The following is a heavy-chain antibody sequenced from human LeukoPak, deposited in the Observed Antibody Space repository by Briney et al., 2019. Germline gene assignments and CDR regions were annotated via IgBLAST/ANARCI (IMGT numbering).Heavy chain of an antibody. D-gene: IGHD3-10*01. CDR1: GYTFTAHY. CDR3: ARGRGTTMVRGVITDYFDL. J-gene: IGHJ2*01. Sequence: ASLKVSCKASGYTFTAHYIHWVRQAPGQGLEWMGWIDPNSGGTNYAQRFLGSVTMTGDTSMNTAFMEVRRLRSDDTAIYYCARGRGTTMVRGVITDYFDLWGRGSLVTVSS. CDR2: IDPNSGGT. V-gene: IGHV1-2*02.